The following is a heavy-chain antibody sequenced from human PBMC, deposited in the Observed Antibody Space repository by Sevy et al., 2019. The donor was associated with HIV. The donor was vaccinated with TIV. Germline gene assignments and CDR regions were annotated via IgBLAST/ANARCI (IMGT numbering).Heavy chain of an antibody. CDR1: GFTVSSNY. CDR2: IYSGGST. CDR3: ARDTGGNRYGMDV. J-gene: IGHJ6*02. D-gene: IGHD2-15*01. Sequence: GGSLRLSCAASGFTVSSNYMSWVRQAPGKGPEWVSVIYSGGSTYYADSMKGRFTISRDNSKNTLYLQMNSLRAEDTAVYYCARDTGGNRYGMDVWGQGTTVTVSS. V-gene: IGHV3-53*01.